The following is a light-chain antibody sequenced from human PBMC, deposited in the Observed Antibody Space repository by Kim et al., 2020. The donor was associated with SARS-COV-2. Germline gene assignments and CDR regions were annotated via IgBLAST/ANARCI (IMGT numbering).Light chain of an antibody. CDR1: QSVTNNY. Sequence: EIVLTQSPGTLSLSPGERASLSCRASQSVTNNYLAWFQQKPGQAPRLLIFGASSRAAGIPDRFSGSGSGTDFTLTISRLEPEDFAVYFCQHYGSRDTCGQGTKLEI. CDR3: QHYGSRDT. J-gene: IGKJ2*01. CDR2: GAS. V-gene: IGKV3-20*01.